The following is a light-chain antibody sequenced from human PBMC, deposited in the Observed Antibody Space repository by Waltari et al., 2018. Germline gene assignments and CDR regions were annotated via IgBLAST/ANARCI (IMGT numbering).Light chain of an antibody. CDR1: QDISTY. CDR3: HPSYTTIFT. CDR2: PAS. J-gene: IGKJ3*01. V-gene: IGKV1-39*01. Sequence: HAPTSLSGTVGDRGPIPCRASQDISTYLNYYQLIPGKAPKLLIYPASNLQSGVPSRFSGSEFGTDFTLTISSLQPENFATYSCHPSYTTIFTFGPGTKVDI.